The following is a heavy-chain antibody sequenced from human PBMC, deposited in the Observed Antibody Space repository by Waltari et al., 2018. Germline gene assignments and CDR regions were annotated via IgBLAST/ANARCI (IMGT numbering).Heavy chain of an antibody. CDR2: IYHSGGT. CDR3: ARVKGIAVAGTFDY. V-gene: IGHV4-38-2*01. Sequence: QVQLQESGPGLVKPSETLSLTCAVSGYSISSGYYWGWIRQPPGKGLEWIGSIYHSGGTYDNPSLKSRGTISVDTSKNQFSLKLSSVTAADTAVYYCARVKGIAVAGTFDYWGQGTLVTVSS. CDR1: GYSISSGYY. J-gene: IGHJ4*02. D-gene: IGHD6-19*01.